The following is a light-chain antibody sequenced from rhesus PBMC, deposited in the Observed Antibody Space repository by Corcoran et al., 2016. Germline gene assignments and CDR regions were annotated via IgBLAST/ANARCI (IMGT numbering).Light chain of an antibody. J-gene: IGKJ1*01. CDR1: ESVGSY. Sequence: EIVMTQSPATLSLSPGETATLSCRASESVGSYLAWYQQKPGQAPKLLVHSANFRAPGIPDRFSGSGSRTEFTLTSSSLEPEDVGVYHCQQYNDLLRTFGQGTKVEIK. CDR2: SAN. V-gene: IGKV3-40*03. CDR3: QQYNDLLRT.